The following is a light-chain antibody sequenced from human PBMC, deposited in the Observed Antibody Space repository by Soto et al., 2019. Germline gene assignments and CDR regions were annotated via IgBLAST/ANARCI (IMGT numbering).Light chain of an antibody. V-gene: IGKV1-5*01. J-gene: IGKJ2*01. Sequence: DIQMTQSPSTLSASVGDRVTITCRASQRISRWLAWYQQKPGKAPKVLIYDAYSLESGDQSRYSSRGPGTAFTLTITSLKPYDFAAYDGQQYQSYSDTLGQGTKVDIK. CDR2: DAY. CDR3: QQYQSYSDT. CDR1: QRISRW.